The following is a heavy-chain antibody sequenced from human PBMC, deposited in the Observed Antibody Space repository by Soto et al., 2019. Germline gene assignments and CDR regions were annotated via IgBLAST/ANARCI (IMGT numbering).Heavy chain of an antibody. CDR1: GFTFSSYA. D-gene: IGHD3-16*01. V-gene: IGHV3-23*01. CDR2: ISGSGGST. Sequence: PGGSLRLSCAASGFTFSSYAMSWVRQAPGKGLEWVSAISGSGGSTYYADSVKGRFTISRDNSKNTLYLQMNSLRAEDTAVYYCAKDRVSMITFGGYFDYWGQGTLVTVSS. J-gene: IGHJ4*02. CDR3: AKDRVSMITFGGYFDY.